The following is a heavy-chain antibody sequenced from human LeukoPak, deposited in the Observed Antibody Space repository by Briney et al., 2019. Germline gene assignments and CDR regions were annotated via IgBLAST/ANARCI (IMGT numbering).Heavy chain of an antibody. CDR1: GGSISSSSYY. D-gene: IGHD6-13*01. J-gene: IGHJ5*02. Sequence: SETLSLTCSVSGGSISSSSYYWGWIRQPPGKGLEWIGTTYYGGSTYYNPSLKSRVTISVDTSKNHFSLKLGSVTAADTAVYFCASSSWYNWFDPWGQGTLVTVSS. V-gene: IGHV4-39*02. CDR2: TYYGGST. CDR3: ASSSWYNWFDP.